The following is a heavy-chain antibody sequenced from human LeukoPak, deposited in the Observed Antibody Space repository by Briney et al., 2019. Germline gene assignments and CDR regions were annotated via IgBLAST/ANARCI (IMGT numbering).Heavy chain of an antibody. CDR1: GNTFTGYN. CDR3: ARDRPGYSYGYDSAGALNHYYYFYMDV. CDR2: INPKSGGT. Sequence: ASVKVSCKASGNTFTGYNIHWVRQAPGQGLEWMGWINPKSGGTNSAQKFQGRVTMTTDTSISTAYMELSSLRSDDTAVYYCARDRPGYSYGYDSAGALNHYYYFYMDVWGKGTTVTVSS. J-gene: IGHJ6*03. V-gene: IGHV1-2*02. D-gene: IGHD5-18*01.